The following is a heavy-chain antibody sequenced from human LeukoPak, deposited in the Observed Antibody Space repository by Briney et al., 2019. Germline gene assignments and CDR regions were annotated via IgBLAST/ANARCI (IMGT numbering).Heavy chain of an antibody. CDR2: ISYDGNNK. Sequence: GGSLRLSCAASGFTFSSYAMHWVRQAPGKGLEWVAVISYDGNNKYYTDSVKGRFTISRDNSKNTLYLQMNSLRPEDTAVYHCARGGGRSTRGWFDPWGQGTLVTVSS. V-gene: IGHV3-30-3*01. D-gene: IGHD1-1*01. CDR1: GFTFSSYA. CDR3: ARGGGRSTRGWFDP. J-gene: IGHJ5*02.